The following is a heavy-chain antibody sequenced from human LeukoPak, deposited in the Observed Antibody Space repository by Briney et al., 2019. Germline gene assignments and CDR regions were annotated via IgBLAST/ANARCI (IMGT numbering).Heavy chain of an antibody. Sequence: SETLSLTCTVACGSISSSVYYWGWIRQPPGKGLEWIGSIYYSGSTYYNPSLKSRVSIYVDTSKNQFSLKRSSVTAADTAVYYCARQRGYTYGLVDHWGQGTLVTVSS. CDR1: CGSISSSVYY. V-gene: IGHV4-39*01. CDR2: IYYSGST. J-gene: IGHJ4*02. CDR3: ARQRGYTYGLVDH. D-gene: IGHD5-18*01.